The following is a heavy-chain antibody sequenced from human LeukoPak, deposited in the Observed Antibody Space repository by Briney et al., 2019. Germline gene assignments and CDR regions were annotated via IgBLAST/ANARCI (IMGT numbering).Heavy chain of an antibody. CDR1: GYTFTRYA. Sequence: ASVKVSCRASGYTFTRYAMNWVRQAPGQGLEWMGWINTNTGNPTYAQGFTGRFVFSLDTSVSTAYLQISSLKAEDTAVYYCARAGAPYSYYYMDVWGKGTTVTVSS. CDR2: INTNTGNP. J-gene: IGHJ6*03. V-gene: IGHV7-4-1*02. CDR3: ARAGAPYSYYYMDV. D-gene: IGHD4-17*01.